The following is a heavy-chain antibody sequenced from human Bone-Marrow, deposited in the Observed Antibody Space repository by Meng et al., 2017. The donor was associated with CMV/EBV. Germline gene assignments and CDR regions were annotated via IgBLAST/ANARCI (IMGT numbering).Heavy chain of an antibody. CDR1: GGSISTTNG. CDR3: ARDLLTGGLRHFDD. CDR2: IYHSGST. J-gene: IGHJ4*02. D-gene: IGHD3-10*01. Sequence: VSGGSISTTNGWSWVRQTPGKGLEWIGEIYHSGSTNYNPSLKSRITMSVDKSKNQFSLKLTSVTAADTAIYFCARDLLTGGLRHFDDWGQGILVTVSS. V-gene: IGHV4-4*01.